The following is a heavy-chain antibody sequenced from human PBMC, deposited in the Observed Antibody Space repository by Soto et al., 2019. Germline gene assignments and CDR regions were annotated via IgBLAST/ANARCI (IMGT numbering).Heavy chain of an antibody. CDR1: GGSFSGYY. D-gene: IGHD4-17*01. V-gene: IGHV4-34*01. Sequence: QVQLQQWGAGLLKPSETLSLTCAVYGGSFSGYYWSWIRQPPGKGLEWIGEINHSGSTNYNPSLKSRVTISVDTSKNQFSLTLSSVTAADTAVYYCARTRYGDSDYWGQGTLVTVSS. CDR3: ARTRYGDSDY. J-gene: IGHJ4*02. CDR2: INHSGST.